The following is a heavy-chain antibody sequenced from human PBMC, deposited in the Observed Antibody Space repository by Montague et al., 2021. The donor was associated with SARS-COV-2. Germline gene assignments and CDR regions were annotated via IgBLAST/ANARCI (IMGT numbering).Heavy chain of an antibody. V-gene: IGHV4-31*03. Sequence: TLSLTCTVSGGSISSGGYYWSWIRQHPGKGLEWIGYIYYSESTYYNPSLKSRVTISVDTSKNQFSLKLSSVTAADTAVYYCARATRSVVVLNWFDPWGQGTLVTVSS. CDR3: ARATRSVVVLNWFDP. CDR1: GGSISSGGYY. J-gene: IGHJ5*02. CDR2: IYYSEST. D-gene: IGHD2-2*01.